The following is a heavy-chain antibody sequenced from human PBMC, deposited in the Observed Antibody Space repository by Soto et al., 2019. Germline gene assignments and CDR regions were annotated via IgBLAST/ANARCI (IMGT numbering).Heavy chain of an antibody. CDR3: ASLIGAAAPGLTSDAFDI. CDR1: GYTFTSYA. CDR2: INAGNGNT. Sequence: ASVKVSCKASGYTFTSYAMHWVRQAPGQRLEWMGWINAGNGNTNYSQKFQGRVTITRDTSASTAYMELSSLRSEDTSVYYCASLIGAAAPGLTSDAFDILGQGTMGTVSS. V-gene: IGHV1-3*01. D-gene: IGHD6-13*01. J-gene: IGHJ3*02.